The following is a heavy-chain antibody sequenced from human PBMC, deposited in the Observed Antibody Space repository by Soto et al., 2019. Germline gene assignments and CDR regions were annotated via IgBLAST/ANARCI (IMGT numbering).Heavy chain of an antibody. CDR1: GFTFSTYA. D-gene: IGHD6-19*01. V-gene: IGHV3-23*01. CDR3: AKEGSSGWSFDY. CDR2: ISGSGAST. Sequence: EVQLLESGGGLVQPGGSLRLSCAASGFTFSTYAMNWVRQAPGKGLEWVSGISGSGASTYYADSVKGRFTVSRDNSKNTLYLQMNSLRREDRAVFYCAKEGSSGWSFDYWGQGTVVSVSS. J-gene: IGHJ4*02.